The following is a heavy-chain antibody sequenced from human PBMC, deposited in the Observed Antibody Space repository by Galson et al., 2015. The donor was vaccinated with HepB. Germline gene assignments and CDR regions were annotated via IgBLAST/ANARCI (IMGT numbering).Heavy chain of an antibody. J-gene: IGHJ4*02. CDR3: ARDPTYYYGSGSYLTGGPRGYFDY. Sequence: ETLSLTCTVSGGSISSYYWSWIRQPPGKGLEWIGYIYYSGSTNYNPSLKSRVTISVDTSKNQFSLKLSSVTAADTAVYYCARDPTYYYGSGSYLTGGPRGYFDYWGQGTLVTVSS. D-gene: IGHD3-10*01. V-gene: IGHV4-59*01. CDR2: IYYSGST. CDR1: GGSISSYY.